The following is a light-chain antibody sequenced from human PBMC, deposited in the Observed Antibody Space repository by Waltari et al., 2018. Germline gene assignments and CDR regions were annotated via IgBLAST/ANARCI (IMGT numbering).Light chain of an antibody. CDR1: TSDVGNHDL. J-gene: IGLJ1*01. CDR3: CSYAGRGTYV. Sequence: QSALTQPASVSGTPGQSITISCTGTTSDVGNHDLVSWYKHHPGKAPKLLICEVIKRPSGVSSRFSGSKSGSTASLIISGLQPDDEADYYCCSYAGRGTYVFGSGTKVTVL. CDR2: EVI. V-gene: IGLV2-23*02.